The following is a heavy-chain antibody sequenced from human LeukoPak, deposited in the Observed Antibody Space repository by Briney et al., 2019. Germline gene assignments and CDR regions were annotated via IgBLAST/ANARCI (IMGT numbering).Heavy chain of an antibody. V-gene: IGHV3-30-3*01. CDR3: ARDLWYSYGFDY. Sequence: PGGSLRLSCAASGFTFSSYAMHWVRQAPGKGLEWVAVISYDGSNKYYADSVKGRFTISRDNAKNSLYLQMNSLRAEDTAVYYCARDLWYSYGFDYWGQGTLVTVSS. D-gene: IGHD5-18*01. J-gene: IGHJ4*02. CDR1: GFTFSSYA. CDR2: ISYDGSNK.